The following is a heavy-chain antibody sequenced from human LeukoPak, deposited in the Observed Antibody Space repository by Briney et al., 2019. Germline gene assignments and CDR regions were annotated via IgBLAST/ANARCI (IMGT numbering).Heavy chain of an antibody. CDR3: ARGGAYGSGNHYRGGAFDI. J-gene: IGHJ3*02. CDR1: GFSVSGNY. Sequence: SGGSLRLSCATSGFSVSGNYMTWVRQAPGKGLEWVSVIYRGGSTYYADSVKGRFTISRDNSKNMVYLQMNSLRVEDTAVYYCARGGAYGSGNHYRGGAFDIWGQGTMVTVSS. D-gene: IGHD3-10*01. CDR2: IYRGGST. V-gene: IGHV3-53*01.